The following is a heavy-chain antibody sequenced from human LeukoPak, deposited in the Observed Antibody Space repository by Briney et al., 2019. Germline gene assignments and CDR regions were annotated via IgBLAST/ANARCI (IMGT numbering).Heavy chain of an antibody. CDR2: INTDGSST. CDR3: ARGEVVVPSGY. J-gene: IGHJ4*02. V-gene: IGHV3-74*01. D-gene: IGHD3-22*01. Sequence: GRSLRLSCAASGFTFRSYWMHWVSQAPGKGLVWVSQINTDGSSTNYADSVKGRFTISRDNAKNTLYLQMNSLRAEDTAVYYCARGEVVVPSGYWGQGTLVTVSS. CDR1: GFTFRSYW.